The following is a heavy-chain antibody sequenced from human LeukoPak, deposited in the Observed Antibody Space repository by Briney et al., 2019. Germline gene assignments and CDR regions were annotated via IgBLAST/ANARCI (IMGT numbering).Heavy chain of an antibody. CDR1: GFPFSSYA. CDR2: ISRTSGNI. J-gene: IGHJ4*02. Sequence: PGGSLTLSCAASGFPFSSYAMNWVRQAPGKGLEWVSSISRTSGNIYYADSVKGRFTISRDNAKNSLYLQMNSLRAEDTAVYYCATEFLGAVAETGDYWGQGTLVTVSS. D-gene: IGHD6-19*01. CDR3: ATEFLGAVAETGDY. V-gene: IGHV3-21*01.